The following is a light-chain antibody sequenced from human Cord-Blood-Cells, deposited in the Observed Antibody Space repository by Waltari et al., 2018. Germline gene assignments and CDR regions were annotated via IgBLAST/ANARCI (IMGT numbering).Light chain of an antibody. V-gene: IGLV2-14*01. CDR3: SSYTSSSTLYV. J-gene: IGLJ1*01. Sequence: QSALTQPASVSGSPGQSITISCTGTSSDVGGYHYVHWYQQHPGKAPKLMIYDVSNRPSGVSNRFSGSKSGNTASLTISGLQAEDEADYYCSSYTSSSTLYVFGTGTKVTVL. CDR1: SSDVGGYHY. CDR2: DVS.